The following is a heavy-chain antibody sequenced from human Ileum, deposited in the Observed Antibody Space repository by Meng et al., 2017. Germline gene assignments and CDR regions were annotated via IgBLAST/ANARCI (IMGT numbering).Heavy chain of an antibody. J-gene: IGHJ4*02. Sequence: VQRADSAGGVVPPGGSPTLSLAASWLTFSDSAIHWVSQVSGKGPEWVGRIRSKANGYAPAFAASVKGRFTISRDDSKKMAFLQMNSLKTEDTAVYYCTRHVEADSGYFYDWGQGTLVTVSS. V-gene: IGHV3-73*02. CDR2: IRSKANGYAP. D-gene: IGHD3-22*01. CDR1: WLTFSDSA. CDR3: TRHVEADSGYFYD.